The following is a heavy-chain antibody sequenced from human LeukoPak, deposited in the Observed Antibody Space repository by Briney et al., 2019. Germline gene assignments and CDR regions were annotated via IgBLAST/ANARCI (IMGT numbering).Heavy chain of an antibody. CDR3: ARHARVPNVDIVATHTFDY. V-gene: IGHV4-4*07. D-gene: IGHD5-12*01. CDR2: IYTSGST. J-gene: IGHJ4*02. Sequence: SETLSLTCTVSGGSISSYYWSWIRQPAGKGLEWIGRIYTSGSTNYNPSLKSRVTISVDTSKNQFSLKLSSVTAADTAVYYCARHARVPNVDIVATHTFDYWGQGTLVTVSS. CDR1: GGSISSYY.